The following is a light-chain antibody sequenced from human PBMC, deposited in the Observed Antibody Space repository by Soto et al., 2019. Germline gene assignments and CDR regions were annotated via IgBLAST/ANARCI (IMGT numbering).Light chain of an antibody. CDR3: LQDYTYPFT. CDR1: QDIRND. J-gene: IGKJ3*01. Sequence: AIQMTQSPSSLSASVGDRVTITCRASQDIRNDLGWYQQKPGQAPNLLIYAASTLQSGVPSRFSGSGSGTDFTLTISNLQFEDFATYYCLQDYTYPFTFGPGTKVDIK. CDR2: AAS. V-gene: IGKV1-6*01.